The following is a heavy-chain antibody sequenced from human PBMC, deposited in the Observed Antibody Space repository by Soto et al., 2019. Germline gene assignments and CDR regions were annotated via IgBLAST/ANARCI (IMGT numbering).Heavy chain of an antibody. D-gene: IGHD2-8*01. CDR1: GGSFSGYY. CDR2: INHSGST. J-gene: IGHJ6*02. Sequence: QVQLQQWGAGLLKPSETLSLTCAVYGGSFSGYYWSWIRQPPGKGLEWIGEINHSGSTNYNPSLKRRVTISVDTSKNQFSLKLSSVTAADTAVYYCARDTSGHYYYGMDVWGQGTTVTVSS. V-gene: IGHV4-34*01. CDR3: ARDTSGHYYYGMDV.